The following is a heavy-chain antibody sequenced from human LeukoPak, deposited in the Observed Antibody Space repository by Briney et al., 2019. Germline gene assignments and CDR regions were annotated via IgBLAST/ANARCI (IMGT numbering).Heavy chain of an antibody. J-gene: IGHJ4*02. CDR3: AREPRYYDILTGYHPYFFDY. V-gene: IGHV4-39*07. CDR2: IYHSGST. D-gene: IGHD3-9*01. CDR1: GGSISSGGYY. Sequence: PSETLSLTCTVSGGSISSGGYYWGWIRQPPGKGLEWIGSIYHSGSTYYNPSLKSRVTISVDTSKNQFSLKLSFVTAADTAVYYCAREPRYYDILTGYHPYFFDYWGQGTLVTVSS.